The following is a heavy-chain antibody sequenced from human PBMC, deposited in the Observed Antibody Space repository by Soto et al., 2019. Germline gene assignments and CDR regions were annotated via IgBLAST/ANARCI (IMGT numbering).Heavy chain of an antibody. V-gene: IGHV3-23*01. CDR1: GFTFHT. D-gene: IGHD6-19*01. CDR2: IRGGGGFT. CDR3: ARDRGNSGCPLFDH. J-gene: IGHJ4*02. Sequence: EVQLLESGGGLVQPGGSLKLSCAASGFTFHTMSWVRQAPGKGLEWISTIRGGGGFTYYADSVKGRFTISGDNSKNTLFLQMNSLRAEDTAIYFCARDRGNSGCPLFDHWGQGILVTVSS.